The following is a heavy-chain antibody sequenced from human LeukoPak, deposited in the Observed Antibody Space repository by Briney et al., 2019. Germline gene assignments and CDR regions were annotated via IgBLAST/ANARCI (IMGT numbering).Heavy chain of an antibody. D-gene: IGHD3-22*01. Sequence: SETLSLTCTVSGGSISSYSWSWIRQPAGKGLEWIGRIYTSGSTNYNPSLKSRVTMSVDTSKNQFSLKLSSVTAADTAVYYCARDKHYYDSSGYYSRRDAFDIWGQGTMVTVSS. CDR2: IYTSGST. CDR3: ARDKHYYDSSGYYSRRDAFDI. J-gene: IGHJ3*02. CDR1: GGSISSYS. V-gene: IGHV4-4*07.